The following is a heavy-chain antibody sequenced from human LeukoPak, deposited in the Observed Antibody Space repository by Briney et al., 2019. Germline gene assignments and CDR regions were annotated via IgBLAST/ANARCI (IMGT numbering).Heavy chain of an antibody. CDR3: ARAIGQWWYQGYYFDY. V-gene: IGHV4-34*01. D-gene: IGHD2-15*01. J-gene: IGHJ4*02. CDR1: GGSFSGYY. CDR2: INRSGST. Sequence: SETLSLTCAVYGGSFSGYYWSWIRQPPGKGLEWIGEINRSGSTNYNPSLKSRVTISVDTSKNQFSLKLSSVTAADTAVYYCARAIGQWWYQGYYFDYWGQGTLVTVSS.